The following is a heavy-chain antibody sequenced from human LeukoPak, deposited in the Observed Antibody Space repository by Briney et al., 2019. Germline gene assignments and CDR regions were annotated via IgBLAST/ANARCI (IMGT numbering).Heavy chain of an antibody. J-gene: IGHJ6*04. V-gene: IGHV3-48*03. CDR2: ISSSGSTI. CDR3: AELGITMIGGV. D-gene: IGHD3-10*02. Sequence: GGSLRLSCAASGFTFSSHEMNWVRQAPGKGLEWVSYISSSGSTIYYADSVKGRFTISRDNAKNSLYLQMNSLRAEDTAVYYCAELGITMIGGVWGKGTTVTISS. CDR1: GFTFSSHE.